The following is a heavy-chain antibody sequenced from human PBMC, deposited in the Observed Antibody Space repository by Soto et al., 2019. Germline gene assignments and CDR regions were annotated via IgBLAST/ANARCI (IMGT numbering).Heavy chain of an antibody. CDR2: IYCGGST. CDR1: GFTFSSYS. D-gene: IGHD1-7*01. V-gene: IGHV3-66*01. Sequence: GGSLRLSCAASGFTFSSYSMNWVRQAPGKGLEWVSVIYCGGSTYYANSVKGRFTISRDNSKNTLYLQRNSLRAVDTTVSYWARPKLELTAPDYYYGMDVWGQGTTVTVSS. CDR3: ARPKLELTAPDYYYGMDV. J-gene: IGHJ6*02.